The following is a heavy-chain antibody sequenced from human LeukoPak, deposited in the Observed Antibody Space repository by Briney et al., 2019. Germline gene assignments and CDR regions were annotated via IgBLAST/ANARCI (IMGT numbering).Heavy chain of an antibody. J-gene: IGHJ4*02. CDR3: ARDPNHGALDF. V-gene: IGHV3-7*01. Sequence: GWSLRLAFVTRAGTFSNSWVSWVGQAPGKGLQWVANIKYNGREKDYVDSLKGRLTISRDNAKNSVYLEMSSLRVEDTAVYYCARDPNHGALDFWGQGPLVTVSS. CDR1: AGTFSNSW. D-gene: IGHD1-14*01. CDR2: IKYNGREK.